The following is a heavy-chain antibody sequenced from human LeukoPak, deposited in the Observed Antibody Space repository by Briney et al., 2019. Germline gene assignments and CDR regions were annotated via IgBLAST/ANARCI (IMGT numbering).Heavy chain of an antibody. Sequence: GGSLRLSCAASGFTFSAYWMHWVRQAPGKGLVWVSRINTDGGSIRYADSVKGRFTISRDNAKNTVHLQMNSLRAEDTAVYCVRVWHYSDFWGQGTLVTVSS. CDR1: GFTFSAYW. J-gene: IGHJ4*02. V-gene: IGHV3-74*01. CDR3: RVWHYSDF. CDR2: INTDGGSI. D-gene: IGHD2/OR15-2a*01.